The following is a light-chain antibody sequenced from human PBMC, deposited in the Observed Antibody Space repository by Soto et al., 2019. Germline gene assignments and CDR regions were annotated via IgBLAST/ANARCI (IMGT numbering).Light chain of an antibody. V-gene: IGKV3-15*01. CDR1: QSVSSH. CDR2: DAS. Sequence: EIVMTQSPATLSLSPWXGXXVXXXASQSVSSHLAWYQHKPGQAPRLLFYDASTRATGIPARFSGSGSGTEFTLTISSLQSEDFAVYYCQHYHGWPITFGQGTRLEI. CDR3: QHYHGWPIT. J-gene: IGKJ5*01.